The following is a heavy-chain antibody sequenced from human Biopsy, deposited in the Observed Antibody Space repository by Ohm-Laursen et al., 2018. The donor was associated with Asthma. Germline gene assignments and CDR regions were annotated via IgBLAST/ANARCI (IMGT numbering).Heavy chain of an antibody. D-gene: IGHD6-13*01. V-gene: IGHV4-39*01. CDR2: IYYSGTT. CDR3: VRGSSSWHHGPFHYYYGLDV. Sequence: TLSLTCSLSSGSGGYMRSGNYYWGWIRQPPGKWLEWIGSIYYSGTTYYNPSLESRVTASADTSKIQFSRKLSSATAADTAVYYCVRGSSSWHHGPFHYYYGLDVWGQGTTATVSS. J-gene: IGHJ6*02. CDR1: SGSGGYMRSGNYY.